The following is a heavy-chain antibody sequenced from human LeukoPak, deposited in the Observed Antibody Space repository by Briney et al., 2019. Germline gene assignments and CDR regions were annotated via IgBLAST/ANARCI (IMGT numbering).Heavy chain of an antibody. J-gene: IGHJ4*02. V-gene: IGHV1-46*01. CDR2: INPSGGIT. Sequence: ASVKVSCKASGYTFTSYWMHWVRQAPGQGLQWMGMINPSGGITTIAQEFQGRLTVTRDTSTNTVYMELSGLRSEDTALYYCARDTAALRAFENWGQGTLVIVSS. CDR1: GYTFTSYW. D-gene: IGHD6-13*01. CDR3: ARDTAALRAFEN.